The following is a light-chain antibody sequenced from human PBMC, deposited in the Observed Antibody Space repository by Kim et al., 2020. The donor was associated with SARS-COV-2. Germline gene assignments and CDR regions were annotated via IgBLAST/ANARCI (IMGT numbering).Light chain of an antibody. CDR3: AGWDARLRGWV. J-gene: IGLJ3*02. CDR1: NSNIGRDY. V-gene: IGLV1-47*01. CDR2: RND. Sequence: GQGVTNSCSGSNSNIGRDYVYWYQQLPRTAPKLLICRNDQRPSGVPDRFSGSKSGTSASLAISGLRSEDEADYYCAGWDARLRGWVFGGGTQLTV.